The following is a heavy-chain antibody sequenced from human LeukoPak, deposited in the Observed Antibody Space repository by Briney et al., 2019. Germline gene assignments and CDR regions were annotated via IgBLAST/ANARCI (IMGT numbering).Heavy chain of an antibody. CDR3: AKGWEYYYYYYMDV. J-gene: IGHJ6*03. CDR2: IYSGGST. Sequence: PGGSLRLSCAASGFTVRSNYMSWVRQAPGKGLEWVSVIYSGGSTYYAGSVKGRFTISRDNSKNTLSLQMNSLRAEDTAVYYCAKGWEYYYYYYMDVWGKGTTVTVSS. CDR1: GFTVRSNY. D-gene: IGHD1-26*01. V-gene: IGHV3-66*01.